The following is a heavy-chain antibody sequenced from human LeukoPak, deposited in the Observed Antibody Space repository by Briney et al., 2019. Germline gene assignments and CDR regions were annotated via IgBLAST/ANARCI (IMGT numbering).Heavy chain of an antibody. J-gene: IGHJ4*02. Sequence: VIYSGGSTYYADSVKGRFTISRDNSKNTLYLQMNSLRAEDTAVYYCAKDKGGAVALTAPDYWGQGTLVTVSS. CDR3: AKDKGGAVALTAPDY. CDR2: IYSGGST. D-gene: IGHD6-19*01. V-gene: IGHV3-53*01.